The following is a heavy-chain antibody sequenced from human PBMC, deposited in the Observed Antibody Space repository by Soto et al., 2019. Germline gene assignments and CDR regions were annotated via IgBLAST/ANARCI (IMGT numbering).Heavy chain of an antibody. CDR1: GGSFRVYY. V-gene: IGHV4-34*01. J-gene: IGHJ6*02. D-gene: IGHD5-12*01. Sequence: PWETLSLTCAVYGGSFRVYYWIWFRQPPGKVLEWIGEITHSGSANYNPSLKSRVTISVDTSKNQFSLKLSSVTAADTAVYYCARLVRGYSGYAWHYYYGMDAWAQGTTLPVSS. CDR3: ARLVRGYSGYAWHYYYGMDA. CDR2: ITHSGSA.